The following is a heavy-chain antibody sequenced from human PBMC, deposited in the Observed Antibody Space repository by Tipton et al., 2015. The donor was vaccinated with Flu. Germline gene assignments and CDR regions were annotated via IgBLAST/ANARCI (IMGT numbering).Heavy chain of an antibody. Sequence: SLRLSCAAPGFTVSSNYMSWVRQAPGKGLEWVSVIYSGGSTYYADSVKGRFTISRDNSKNTLYLQMNSLRAEDTAVYYCAKGDSSSSGGDYYYYGMDVWGQGTTVPVSS. CDR3: AKGDSSSSGGDYYYYGMDV. D-gene: IGHD6-6*01. CDR1: GFTVSSNY. J-gene: IGHJ6*02. V-gene: IGHV3-66*01. CDR2: IYSGGST.